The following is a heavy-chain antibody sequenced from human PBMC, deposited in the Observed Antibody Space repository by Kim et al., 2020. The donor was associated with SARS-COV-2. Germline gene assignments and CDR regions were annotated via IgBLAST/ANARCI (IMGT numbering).Heavy chain of an antibody. D-gene: IGHD6-13*01. Sequence: LQGRVTITADESTSTAYMELSSLRSEDTAVYYCAGATYSSSWYLESPFDYWGQGTLVTVSS. V-gene: IGHV1-69*01. CDR3: AGATYSSSWYLESPFDY. J-gene: IGHJ4*02.